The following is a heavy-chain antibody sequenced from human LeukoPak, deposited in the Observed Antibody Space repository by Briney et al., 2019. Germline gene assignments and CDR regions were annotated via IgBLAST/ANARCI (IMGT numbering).Heavy chain of an antibody. J-gene: IGHJ4*02. CDR3: VTGGYSRGKGFDY. Sequence: GGSLRLSCAASGFTFSNAWMNWVRQAPGKGLEWVGRIKSKTDGGTTDYAAPVKGRFTISRDDSKNTVYLQMNSLTTEDTAMYYCVTGGYSRGKGFDYWGQGTLVTVSS. D-gene: IGHD5-12*01. CDR1: GFTFSNAW. V-gene: IGHV3-15*07. CDR2: IKSKTDGGTT.